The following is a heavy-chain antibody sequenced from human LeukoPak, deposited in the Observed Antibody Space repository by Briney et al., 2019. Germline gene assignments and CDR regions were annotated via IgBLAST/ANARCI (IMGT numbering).Heavy chain of an antibody. Sequence: GGSLRLSCTASGFTFGDYAMNWVRQAPGKGLEWVGFIRSKTYGGTTEYAASVKGRFTISRDDSKSIAYLQMNSLRAEDTAVYYCAKDLIGWSFDYWGQGTLVTVSS. V-gene: IGHV3-49*04. CDR3: AKDLIGWSFDY. J-gene: IGHJ4*02. CDR1: GFTFGDYA. D-gene: IGHD2-15*01. CDR2: IRSKTYGGTT.